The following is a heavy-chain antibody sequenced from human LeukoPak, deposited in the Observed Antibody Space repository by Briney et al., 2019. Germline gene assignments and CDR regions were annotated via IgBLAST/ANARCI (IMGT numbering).Heavy chain of an antibody. CDR1: GGSFSGYY. CDR2: INHSGST. D-gene: IGHD6-13*01. Sequence: SETLSLTCAVYGGSFSGYYWSWIRQPPGKGREWIGEINHSGSTNYNPSLKSRVTISVDTSKNQFSLKLSAVTAPDTAVYYCARHPPRGRDSSSWYDYYYYYMDVWGKGTTVTISS. J-gene: IGHJ6*03. V-gene: IGHV4-34*01. CDR3: ARHPPRGRDSSSWYDYYYYYMDV.